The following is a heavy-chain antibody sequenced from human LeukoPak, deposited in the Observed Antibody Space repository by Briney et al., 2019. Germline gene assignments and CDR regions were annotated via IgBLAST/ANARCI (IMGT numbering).Heavy chain of an antibody. CDR3: ARTVVVAQFDS. J-gene: IGHJ4*02. Sequence: SETLSLTCTVSGGSISSGDYFWTWIRQHPGKGLEWIGYIYRSGSTYYNPSLKSRVTISIDTSKNQFSLKMSPVTAADTAMYYCARTVVVAQFDSWGQGTLVTVSS. CDR1: GGSISSGDYF. D-gene: IGHD2-15*01. CDR2: IYRSGST. V-gene: IGHV4-31*03.